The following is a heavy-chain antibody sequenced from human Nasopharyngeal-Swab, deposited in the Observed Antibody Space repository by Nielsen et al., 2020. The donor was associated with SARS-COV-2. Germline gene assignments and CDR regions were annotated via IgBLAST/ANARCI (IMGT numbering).Heavy chain of an antibody. V-gene: IGHV3-53*01. CDR3: ARDVWFGYAFDI. CDR1: GFTIGSNY. J-gene: IGHJ3*02. D-gene: IGHD3-10*01. Sequence: GESLKISCAASGFTIGSNYMSWVRQAPGKGLEWVTILSSIGNTFYIESVKGRFTISGDNLQNTVHLQMNSLRAEDTAVYYCARDVWFGYAFDIWGQGTMVTVSS. CDR2: LSSIGNT.